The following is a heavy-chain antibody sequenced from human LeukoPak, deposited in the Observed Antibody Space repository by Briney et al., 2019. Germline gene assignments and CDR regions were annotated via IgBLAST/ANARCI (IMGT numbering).Heavy chain of an antibody. D-gene: IGHD5-12*01. CDR2: IIPIFGTA. CDR3: ARGTGGASGYFLGFDY. V-gene: IGHV1-69*01. J-gene: IGHJ4*02. CDR1: GGTFSSYA. Sequence: SVKVSCKASGGTFSSYAISWVRQAPGQGLECMGGIIPIFGTANYAQKFQGRVTVTPDESTSTASMELSSLSSEDTAVYYCARGTGGASGYFLGFDYWGQGTLVTVSS.